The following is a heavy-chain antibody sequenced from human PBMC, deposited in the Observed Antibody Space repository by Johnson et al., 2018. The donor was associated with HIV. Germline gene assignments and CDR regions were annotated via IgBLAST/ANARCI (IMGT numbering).Heavy chain of an antibody. V-gene: IGHV3-11*04. CDR3: ARVRWLQLGAFDI. D-gene: IGHD5-24*01. CDR1: GFTFSDHY. CDR2: ISSSGSTK. Sequence: QVQLVESGGGLVKPGGSLRLSCAASGFTFSDHYMSWIHQAPGTGLEWVSYISSSGSTKYYPDSLKGRLTIPRDNAKNSSYLKMNSLRAEDTAVYYCARVRWLQLGAFDIWGQGTMVTVSS. J-gene: IGHJ3*02.